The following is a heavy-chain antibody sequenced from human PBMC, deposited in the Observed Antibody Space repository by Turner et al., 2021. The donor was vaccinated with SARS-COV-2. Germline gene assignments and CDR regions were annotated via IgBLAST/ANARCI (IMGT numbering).Heavy chain of an antibody. V-gene: IGHV4-31*03. D-gene: IGHD2-2*01. CDR2: MYYRGST. CDR1: GGSISIGGYY. Sequence: QVQLQESGPGLVKPSQTLSLTCTVSGGSISIGGYYWSWIRQHPGKGLEWIGYMYYRGSTYYNPSLKSRVTISVGTSKNQCSQKQSSVTAADTAVYDCAGEIVVVPAARYYSYGMDVWGQGTTVTVSS. J-gene: IGHJ6*02. CDR3: AGEIVVVPAARYYSYGMDV.